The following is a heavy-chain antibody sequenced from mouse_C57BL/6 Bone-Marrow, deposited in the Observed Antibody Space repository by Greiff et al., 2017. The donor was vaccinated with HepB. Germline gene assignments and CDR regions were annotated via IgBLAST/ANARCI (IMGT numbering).Heavy chain of an antibody. V-gene: IGHV1-76*01. D-gene: IGHD4-1*01. CDR3: AREGNWYYFDY. Sequence: QVQLQQSGAELVRPGASVKLSCKASGYTFTDYYINWVKQRPGQGLEWIASIYPGSGNTYYNEKFKGKATLTAEKSSSTAYMQLSSLTSEDSAVYFCAREGNWYYFDYWGQGTTLTVSS. J-gene: IGHJ2*01. CDR1: GYTFTDYY. CDR2: IYPGSGNT.